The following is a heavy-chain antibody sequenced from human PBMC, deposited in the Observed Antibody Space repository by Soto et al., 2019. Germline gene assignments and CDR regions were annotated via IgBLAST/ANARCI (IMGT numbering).Heavy chain of an antibody. CDR2: IYHSGST. CDR3: ARRAYYYDSSGYYLIFDY. CDR1: GGSISSGGYS. V-gene: IGHV4-30-2*03. D-gene: IGHD3-22*01. Sequence: SETLSLTCAVSGGSISSGGYSWSWIRQPPGKGLEWIGYIYHSGSTYYNPSLKSRVTISVDTSKNQFSLKLSSVTAADTAVYYCARRAYYYDSSGYYLIFDYWGQGTLVTVSS. J-gene: IGHJ4*02.